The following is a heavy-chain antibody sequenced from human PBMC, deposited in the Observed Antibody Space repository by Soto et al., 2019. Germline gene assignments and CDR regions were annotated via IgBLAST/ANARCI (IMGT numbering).Heavy chain of an antibody. D-gene: IGHD3-3*01. CDR2: INPNSGGT. CDR3: ARDSGGSVLRFLEWPLVQVATYDYYYYYGMDV. Sequence: ASVKVSCKASGYTFTGYYMHWVRQAPGQGLEWMGWINPNSGGTNYAQKFQGWVTMTRDTSISTAYMELSRLRSDDTAVYYCARDSGGSVLRFLEWPLVQVATYDYYYYYGMDVWGQGTTVTVSS. V-gene: IGHV1-2*04. J-gene: IGHJ6*02. CDR1: GYTFTGYY.